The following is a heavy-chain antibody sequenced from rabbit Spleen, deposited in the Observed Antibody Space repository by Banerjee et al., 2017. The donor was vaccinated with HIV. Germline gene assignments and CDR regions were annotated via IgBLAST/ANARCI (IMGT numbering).Heavy chain of an antibody. D-gene: IGHD8-1*01. CDR3: ARDSGSSFSSYGMDL. J-gene: IGHJ6*01. CDR2: IDPIFGIT. CDR1: GFDFSSYG. V-gene: IGHV1S47*01. Sequence: QEQLVESGGGLVQPGGSLKLSCKASGFDFSSYGVSWVRQAPGKGLEWIGYIDPIFGITYYASWVNGRFTISRHNAQNTLYLQLNSLTAADTATYFCARDSGSSFSSYGMDLWGPGTLVTVS.